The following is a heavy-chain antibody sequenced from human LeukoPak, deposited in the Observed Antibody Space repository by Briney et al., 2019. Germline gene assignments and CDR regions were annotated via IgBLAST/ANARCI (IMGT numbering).Heavy chain of an antibody. CDR2: INPRGGST. D-gene: IGHD1-26*01. CDR1: GYTFTSYY. Sequence: ASVKVSCKASGYTFTSYYIHWVRHAPGQGLEWMGIINPRGGSTTYAHKFQGRVTMTRDPSTSTVYMELSSLRSEATAEYYCVRKNSGSQYGDYYFDYWGQGTLVTVSS. J-gene: IGHJ4*02. V-gene: IGHV1-46*01. CDR3: VRKNSGSQYGDYYFDY.